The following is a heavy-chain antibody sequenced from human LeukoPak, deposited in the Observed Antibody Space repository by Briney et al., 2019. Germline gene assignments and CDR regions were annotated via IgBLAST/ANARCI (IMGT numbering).Heavy chain of an antibody. CDR2: ISSSSSYI. CDR3: ARGGQWPTNWFDP. D-gene: IGHD6-19*01. V-gene: IGHV3-21*01. J-gene: IGHJ5*02. CDR1: GFTFSSYS. Sequence: GGSLRLSCAASGFTFSSYSMNWVRQAPGMGLEWVSSISSSSSYIYYADSVKGRFTISRDNAKNSLYLQMNSLRAEDTAVYYCARGGQWPTNWFDPWGQGTLVTVSS.